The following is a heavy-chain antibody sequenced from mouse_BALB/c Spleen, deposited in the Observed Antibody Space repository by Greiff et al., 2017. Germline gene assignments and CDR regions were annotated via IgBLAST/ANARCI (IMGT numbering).Heavy chain of an antibody. V-gene: IGHV5-9-4*01. CDR3: ARREYGNYHYYAMDY. J-gene: IGHJ4*01. CDR2: ISSGGSYT. Sequence: EVKVMESGGGLVKPGGSLKLSCAASGFTFSSYAMSWVRQSPEKRLEWVAEISSGGSYTYYQDTVTGRFTISRDNAKNTLYLEMSSLRSEDTAMYYCARREYGNYHYYAMDYWGQGTSVTVSS. D-gene: IGHD2-10*02. CDR1: GFTFSSYA.